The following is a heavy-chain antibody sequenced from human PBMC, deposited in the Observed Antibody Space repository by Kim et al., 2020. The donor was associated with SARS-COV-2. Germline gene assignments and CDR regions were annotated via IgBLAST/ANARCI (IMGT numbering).Heavy chain of an antibody. CDR1: GFTFSSYG. D-gene: IGHD6-13*01. J-gene: IGHJ4*02. CDR3: AKDLWVAAAGTGNDY. CDR2: ISYDGSNK. Sequence: GGSLRLSCAASGFTFSSYGMHWVRQAPGKGLEWVAVISYDGSNKYYADSVKGRFTISRDNSKNTLYLQMNSLRAEDTAVYYCAKDLWVAAAGTGNDYWGQGTLVTVSS. V-gene: IGHV3-30*18.